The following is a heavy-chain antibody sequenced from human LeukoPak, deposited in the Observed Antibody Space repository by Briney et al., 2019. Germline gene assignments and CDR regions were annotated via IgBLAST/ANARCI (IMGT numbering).Heavy chain of an antibody. V-gene: IGHV5-10-1*01. CDR1: GYSFTSYW. J-gene: IGHJ6*04. CDR3: ARLMVRGVTLYYYYGMDV. CDR2: IDPSDSYT. Sequence: GESLRISCKGSGYSFTSYWISWVRQMPGKGLEWMGRIDPSDSYTNYSPSFQGHVTISADKSISTAYLQWSSLKASDTAMNYCARLMVRGVTLYYYYGMDVWGKGTTVTVSS. D-gene: IGHD3-10*01.